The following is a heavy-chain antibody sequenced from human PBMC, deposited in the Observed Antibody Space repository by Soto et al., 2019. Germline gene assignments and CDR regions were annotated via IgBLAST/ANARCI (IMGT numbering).Heavy chain of an antibody. V-gene: IGHV3-30*14. CDR3: AGHDGSSWPSFDY. J-gene: IGHJ4*02. D-gene: IGHD6-13*01. CDR2: ISYDGSNK. Sequence: QVQLVESGGGVVQPGRSLRLSCAASGFTFSSYAMHWVRQAPGKGLEWVAVISYDGSNKYYADSVKGRFTISRDNSKNKLYRQMKSLRAEDTSVYYWAGHDGSSWPSFDYWGQGTLVTVSS. CDR1: GFTFSSYA.